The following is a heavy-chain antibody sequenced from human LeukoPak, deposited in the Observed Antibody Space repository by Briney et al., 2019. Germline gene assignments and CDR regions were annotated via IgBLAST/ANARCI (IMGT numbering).Heavy chain of an antibody. Sequence: GGSLRLSCAASGFTFSSYSMNWVRQAPGKGLEWVSSISSSSSYIYYADSVKGRFTISRDNAKNSLYLQMNSLRAEDTAVYYCARGATMINPDAFDIWGQGTMVTVSS. CDR3: ARGATMINPDAFDI. V-gene: IGHV3-21*01. CDR1: GFTFSSYS. D-gene: IGHD3-22*01. CDR2: ISSSSSYI. J-gene: IGHJ3*02.